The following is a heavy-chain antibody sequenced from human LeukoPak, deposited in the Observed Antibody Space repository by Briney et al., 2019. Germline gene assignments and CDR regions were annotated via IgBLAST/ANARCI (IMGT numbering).Heavy chain of an antibody. CDR1: GGSISSGSYY. CDR3: ARDPGGNWNEGFDP. Sequence: PSETLSLTCTVSGGSISSGSYYWSWIRQPAGKGLEWIGRIYTSGSTNYNPSLKSRVTISVDTSKNQFSLKLSSVTAADTAVYYCARDPGGNWNEGFDPWGQGTLVTVSS. J-gene: IGHJ5*02. D-gene: IGHD1-1*01. V-gene: IGHV4-61*02. CDR2: IYTSGST.